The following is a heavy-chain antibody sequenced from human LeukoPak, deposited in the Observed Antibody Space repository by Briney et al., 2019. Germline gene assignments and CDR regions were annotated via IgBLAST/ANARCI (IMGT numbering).Heavy chain of an antibody. D-gene: IGHD6-19*01. V-gene: IGHV4-4*07. CDR3: AAYSSGWSYFDY. CDR1: GGSISSYY. J-gene: IGHJ4*02. Sequence: SETLSLTRTVAGGSISSYYWSSIRQPAGKGLEWIGRIYTSGSTNYNPSLKSRVTMSVDTSKNKFSLKLSSVTAADTAVYYCAAYSSGWSYFDYWGQGTLVTVSS. CDR2: IYTSGST.